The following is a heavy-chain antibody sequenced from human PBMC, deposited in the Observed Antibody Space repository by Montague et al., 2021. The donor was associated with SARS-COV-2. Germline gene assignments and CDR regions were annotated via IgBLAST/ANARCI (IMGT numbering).Heavy chain of an antibody. Sequence: SETLSLTCTVSGGSIFSNSFYWGWIRQSPGRGLERIGNVLSSGSTFYNPSLRSRVTMSEDMSKNQFSLKLMSVTAADTAVYYCARSTVGTSHFDYWGQGTLVTVSS. D-gene: IGHD1-26*01. CDR3: ARSTVGTSHFDY. J-gene: IGHJ4*02. CDR2: VLSSGST. CDR1: GGSIFSNSFY. V-gene: IGHV4-39*01.